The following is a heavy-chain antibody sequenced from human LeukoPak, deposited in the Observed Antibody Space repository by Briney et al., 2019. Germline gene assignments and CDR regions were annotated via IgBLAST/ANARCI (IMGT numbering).Heavy chain of an antibody. D-gene: IGHD3-3*01. J-gene: IGHJ4*02. V-gene: IGHV1-2*02. Sequence: ASVKVSCKASGYTFTGYYMHWVRQAPGQGLEWMGWINPNSGGTNYAQKFQGRVTMTRDTSISTAYMELSRLRSDDTAVYYCARDLFSGLPGYFDYWGQETLVTVSS. CDR2: INPNSGGT. CDR3: ARDLFSGLPGYFDY. CDR1: GYTFTGYY.